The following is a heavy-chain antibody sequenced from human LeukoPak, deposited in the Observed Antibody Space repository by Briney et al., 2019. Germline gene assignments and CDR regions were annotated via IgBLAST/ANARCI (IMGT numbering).Heavy chain of an antibody. Sequence: GGSLRLSCAASGFTFSSYAMSWVRQAPGKGLEWVSAISGSGGSTYYADSVKGRFTISRDNSKNTLYLQMNSLGAEDTAVYYCAKGDDIVVVVAALDYWGQGTLVTVSS. D-gene: IGHD2-15*01. J-gene: IGHJ4*02. V-gene: IGHV3-23*01. CDR2: ISGSGGST. CDR1: GFTFSSYA. CDR3: AKGDDIVVVVAALDY.